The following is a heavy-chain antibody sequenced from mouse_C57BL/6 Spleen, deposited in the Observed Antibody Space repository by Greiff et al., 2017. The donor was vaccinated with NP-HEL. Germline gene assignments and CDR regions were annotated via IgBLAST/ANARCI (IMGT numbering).Heavy chain of an antibody. Sequence: VQLQQSGTELVKPGASVKLSCKASGYTFTSYWMHWVKQRPGQGLEWIGNINPSNGGTNYNEKFKSTATLTVDKSCSTAYMQLSSLTSEDSADYYCARDTNWDEENVDYGGKGTTLTASS. J-gene: IGHJ2*01. D-gene: IGHD4-1*02. V-gene: IGHV1-53*01. CDR3: ARDTNWDEENVDY. CDR2: INPSNGGT. CDR1: GYTFTSYW.